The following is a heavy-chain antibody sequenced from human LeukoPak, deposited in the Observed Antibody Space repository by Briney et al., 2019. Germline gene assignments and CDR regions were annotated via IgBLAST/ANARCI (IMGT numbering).Heavy chain of an antibody. CDR3: AGQDIVVVATTTRAFDI. CDR2: IYPGDSDT. CDR1: GYTFTSYW. D-gene: IGHD2-15*01. J-gene: IGHJ3*02. Sequence: GESLKISCKGSGYTFTSYWITWVRKIPGKALNWMGIIYPGDSDTKYSPSFQGQVTISADKSISTAYLQWSSLKASDTAMYYCAGQDIVVVATTTRAFDIWGQGTMVTVSS. V-gene: IGHV5-51*01.